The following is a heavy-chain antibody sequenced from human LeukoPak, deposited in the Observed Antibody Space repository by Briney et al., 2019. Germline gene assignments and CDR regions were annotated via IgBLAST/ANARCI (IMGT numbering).Heavy chain of an antibody. J-gene: IGHJ3*02. CDR1: GFTFSSYS. CDR3: ARAWRGYCSGGSCYDAFDI. D-gene: IGHD2-15*01. Sequence: GGSLRLSCAASGFTFSSYSMNWVRQAPGKGLEWVAVISYDGSNKYYADSVKGRFTISRDNSKNTLYLQMNSLRAEDTAVYYCARAWRGYCSGGSCYDAFDIWGQGTMVTVSS. V-gene: IGHV3-30*03. CDR2: ISYDGSNK.